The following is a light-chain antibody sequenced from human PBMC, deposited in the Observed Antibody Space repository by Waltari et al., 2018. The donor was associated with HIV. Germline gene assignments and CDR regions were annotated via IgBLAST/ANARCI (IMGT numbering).Light chain of an antibody. Sequence: SYELTQPLSVSVALGQTARITCGGNNIGSKNVHWSQQKPGQAPVLVIYRNNNRPSGIPERFSGSNSGNTATLTISRAQAGDEADYYCQVWDSSTVVFGGGTNLTVL. CDR3: QVWDSSTVV. J-gene: IGLJ2*01. CDR2: RNN. V-gene: IGLV3-9*01. CDR1: NIGSKN.